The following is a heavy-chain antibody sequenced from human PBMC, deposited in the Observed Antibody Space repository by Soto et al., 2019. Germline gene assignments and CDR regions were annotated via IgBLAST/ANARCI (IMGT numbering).Heavy chain of an antibody. D-gene: IGHD3-9*01. J-gene: IGHJ5*02. Sequence: TSETLSLTCTVSGGSISSSSYYWGWIRQPPGKGLEWIGSIYYSGSTYYNPSLKSRVTISVDTSKNQLSLKLSSVTAADTAVYYCARHRPIDLTTFWFDPWGQGTLVTVSS. CDR2: IYYSGST. V-gene: IGHV4-39*01. CDR3: ARHRPIDLTTFWFDP. CDR1: GGSISSSSYY.